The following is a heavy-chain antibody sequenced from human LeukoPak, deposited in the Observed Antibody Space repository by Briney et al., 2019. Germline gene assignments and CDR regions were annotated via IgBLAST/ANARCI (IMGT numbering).Heavy chain of an antibody. V-gene: IGHV4-4*02. CDR1: GGSISSSNW. J-gene: IGHJ4*02. Sequence: PSETLSLTCAVSGGSISSSNWWSWVRQPPGKGLEWIGEIYHSGSTNYNPSLKSRVTISVDKSKNQFSLKLSSVTAADTAVYYCARDSSTYCDYIDYWGQGTLVTVSS. D-gene: IGHD1-26*01. CDR2: IYHSGST. CDR3: ARDSSTYCDYIDY.